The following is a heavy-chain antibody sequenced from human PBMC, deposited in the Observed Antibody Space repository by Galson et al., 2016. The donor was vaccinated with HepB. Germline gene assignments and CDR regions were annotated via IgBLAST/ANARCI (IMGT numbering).Heavy chain of an antibody. D-gene: IGHD5-24*01. J-gene: IGHJ4*02. CDR3: AKEMAEVGKPFFDY. CDR1: GFTFNKVW. Sequence: SLRLSCAASGFTFNKVWMSWVRQAPEKGPEWVSGVRDNGGTFYADSVKGRFTISRDNSKNTLYLQMNSLRAEDTAIYYCAKEMAEVGKPFFDYWGPGTQIIVSS. CDR2: VRDNGGT. V-gene: IGHV3-23*01.